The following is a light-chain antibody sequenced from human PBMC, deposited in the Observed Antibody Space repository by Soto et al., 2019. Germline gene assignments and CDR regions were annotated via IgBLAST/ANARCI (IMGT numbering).Light chain of an antibody. CDR2: RAS. CDR3: QQYDSSVYT. CDR1: QSISSW. Sequence: DIQMTQSPSTLSASVGDRVTITCRASQSISSWLAWYQQKPGKAPKLLIYRASGLGSGVPSRFSGSVSGTEFTLTISSLQPDYYATYYCQQYDSSVYTFGQGTKLEIK. J-gene: IGKJ2*01. V-gene: IGKV1-5*03.